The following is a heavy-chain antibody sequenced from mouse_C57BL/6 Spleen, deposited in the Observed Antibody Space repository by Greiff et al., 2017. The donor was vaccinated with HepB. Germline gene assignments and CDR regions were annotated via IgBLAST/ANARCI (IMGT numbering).Heavy chain of an antibody. Sequence: EVQLVESGAGLVKPGGSLKLSCAASGFTFSDYGMHWVRQAPEKGLEWVAYISSGSSTTYYADKVKGRGTISRDNAKNTLSLQMTSLRSEDTAMYYCARWDYDGWYYAMDYRSHGTSGTVTS. J-gene: IGHJ4*01. D-gene: IGHD2-4*01. V-gene: IGHV5-17*01. CDR3: ARWDYDGWYYAMDY. CDR1: GFTFSDYG. CDR2: ISSGSSTT.